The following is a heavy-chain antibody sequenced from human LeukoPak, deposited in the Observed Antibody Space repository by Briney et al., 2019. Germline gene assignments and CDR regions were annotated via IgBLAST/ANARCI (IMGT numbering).Heavy chain of an antibody. V-gene: IGHV3-23*01. CDR1: GFTFSTHD. D-gene: IGHD1-26*01. Sequence: TGGSLRLSCAASGFTFSTHDLNWVRQAPGKGLEWVSAISGSGGSTYYADSVKGRFTISRDNSKNTLYLQMNSLRAEDTAVYYCAKDRREVGAFYYFDYWGQGTLVTVSS. CDR3: AKDRREVGAFYYFDY. J-gene: IGHJ4*02. CDR2: ISGSGGST.